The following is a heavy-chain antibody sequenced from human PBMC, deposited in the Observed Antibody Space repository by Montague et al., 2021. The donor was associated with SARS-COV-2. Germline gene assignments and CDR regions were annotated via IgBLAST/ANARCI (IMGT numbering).Heavy chain of an antibody. V-gene: IGHV4-34*01. CDR3: ARLGDGIVPSPILGLGPYYSFYYMDV. J-gene: IGHJ6*03. D-gene: IGHD2-2*02. CDR2: ISQSGNT. CDR1: GGSFSRYY. Sequence: SETLSLTCAVSGGSFSRYYWSWIRQPPGKGLEWIGEISQSGNTKXNPSLQSRVSISLDTSRNQFSLKVRSVTAADTAIYYCARLGDGIVPSPILGLGPYYSFYYMDVWGKGTTVTVSS.